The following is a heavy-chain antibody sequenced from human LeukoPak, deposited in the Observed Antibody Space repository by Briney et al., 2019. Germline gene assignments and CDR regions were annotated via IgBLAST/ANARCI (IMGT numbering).Heavy chain of an antibody. J-gene: IGHJ3*02. CDR2: ISAYNGNT. CDR3: ARDWMSSGWYSDAFDI. D-gene: IGHD6-19*01. Sequence: ASVKVSYKASGYTFTSYCLSWVRQAPAQALEWMGWISAYNGNTNYAQKLQGRVTMTTDTSTSTAYMELRSLRSDDTAVYYCARDWMSSGWYSDAFDIGGQGTMVTVSS. CDR1: GYTFTSYC. V-gene: IGHV1-18*01.